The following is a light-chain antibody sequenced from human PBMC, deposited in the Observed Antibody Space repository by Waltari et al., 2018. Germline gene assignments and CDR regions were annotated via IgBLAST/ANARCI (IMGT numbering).Light chain of an antibody. CDR1: QSILYSSNNKNF. J-gene: IGKJ3*01. Sequence: DIVMTQSPGSLAVSLGERATINCKASQSILYSSNNKNFLAWYQQKPGQPPKLLISWASTRESGVPDRFSGSGSGTDFSLTISSLQAEDVAVYYCQQYYSSLSFGPGTKVDIK. V-gene: IGKV4-1*01. CDR3: QQYYSSLS. CDR2: WAS.